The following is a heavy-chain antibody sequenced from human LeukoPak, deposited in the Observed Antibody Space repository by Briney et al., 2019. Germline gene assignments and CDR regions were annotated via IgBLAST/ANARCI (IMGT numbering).Heavy chain of an antibody. J-gene: IGHJ4*02. Sequence: SETLCLTCTVPGGSISSGSYYWSWSRQPAGKGLEWIGRIDTSRSTNYNPSLKTRVTISVDTSKNQCSLKLSSVTAADTAVYSCARDWGAAGIDYWGQGTLVTVSS. CDR3: ARDWGAAGIDY. CDR1: GGSISSGSYY. V-gene: IGHV4-61*02. D-gene: IGHD6-13*01. CDR2: IDTSRST.